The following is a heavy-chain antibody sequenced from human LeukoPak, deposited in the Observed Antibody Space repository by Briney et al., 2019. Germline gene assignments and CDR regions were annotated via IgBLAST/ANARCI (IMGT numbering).Heavy chain of an antibody. Sequence: ASVKVSCKASGGTFSSYAISWVRQAPGQGLEWMGRIIPILDIANYAQKFQGRVTITADKSTSTAYMELSSLRSEDTAVYYCAREGDSSGYYRKNYFDYWGQGTLVTVSS. V-gene: IGHV1-69*04. CDR2: IIPILDIA. J-gene: IGHJ4*02. D-gene: IGHD3-22*01. CDR3: AREGDSSGYYRKNYFDY. CDR1: GGTFSSYA.